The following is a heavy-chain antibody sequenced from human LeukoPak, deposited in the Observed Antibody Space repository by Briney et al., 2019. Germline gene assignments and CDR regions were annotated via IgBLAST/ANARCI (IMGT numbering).Heavy chain of an antibody. D-gene: IGHD2-8*02. CDR2: IFYSGRT. CDR1: GGSISSGSYS. J-gene: IGHJ5*02. V-gene: IGHV4-30-2*01. Sequence: SQTLSLTCAVSGGSISSGSYSWRWVRQPPGKGLEWIGYIFYSGRTYYNPSLKSRVTISVDRSKNQFSLKLTSVTAADTAVYYCVRGGTVIVDSLAPGGQGLLVTVSS. CDR3: VRGGTVIVDSLAP.